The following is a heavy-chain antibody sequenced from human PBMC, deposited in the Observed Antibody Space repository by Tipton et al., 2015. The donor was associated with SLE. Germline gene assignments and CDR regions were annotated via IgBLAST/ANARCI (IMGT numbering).Heavy chain of an antibody. D-gene: IGHD1-26*01. J-gene: IGHJ4*02. CDR3: ARHGEHELLLRF. CDR1: GYTFTGYY. Sequence: QVQLVQSGAEVKKPGASMKVSCKASGYTFTGYYIDWVRQAPGQGLEWMGRINANSGDTNYAPKFQGRVTMTRDTSISTAYMELSSLRSDDTAVYYCARHGEHELLLRFWGQGTLVTVSS. V-gene: IGHV1-2*06. CDR2: INANSGDT.